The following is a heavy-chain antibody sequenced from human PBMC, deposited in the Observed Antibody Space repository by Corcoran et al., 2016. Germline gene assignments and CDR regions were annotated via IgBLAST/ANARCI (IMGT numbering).Heavy chain of an antibody. CDR1: GYTFTSYY. CDR3: ARGAGRAAAGWGYYYGMDV. CDR2: INPSGGST. Sequence: QVQLVQSGAEVKKPGASVKVSCKASGYTFTSYYMHWVRQAPGQGLEWIGIINPSGGSTSYAQKFQGRVTMTRDPSTSTVYMELSSRRSEDTAVYYCARGAGRAAAGWGYYYGMDVWGQGTTVTVSS. J-gene: IGHJ6*02. V-gene: IGHV1-46*01. D-gene: IGHD6-13*01.